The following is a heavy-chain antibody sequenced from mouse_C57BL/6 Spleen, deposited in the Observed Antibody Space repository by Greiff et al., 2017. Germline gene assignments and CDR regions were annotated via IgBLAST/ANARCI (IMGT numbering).Heavy chain of an antibody. Sequence: QVQLQQPGAELVKPGASVKLSCKASGYTFTSYWMHWVKQRPGQGLEWIGMIHPNSGGTNYNEKFKSKATLTVDKSSSTAYMQRSSLTSEDSAVYYCARSEGAYYSNYGHYFDYWGQGTTLTVSS. CDR3: ARSEGAYYSNYGHYFDY. V-gene: IGHV1-64*01. D-gene: IGHD2-5*01. J-gene: IGHJ2*01. CDR2: IHPNSGGT. CDR1: GYTFTSYW.